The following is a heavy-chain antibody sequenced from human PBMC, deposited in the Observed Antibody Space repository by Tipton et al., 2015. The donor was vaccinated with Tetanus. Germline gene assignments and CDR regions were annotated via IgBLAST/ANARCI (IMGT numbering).Heavy chain of an antibody. V-gene: IGHV3-53*01. CDR1: GFTVSSNY. CDR3: ARVLLGGGYFDV. J-gene: IGHJ2*01. D-gene: IGHD2-15*01. Sequence: SLRLSCAVSGFTVSSNYIGWVRQAPGKGLEWVSIIYAAGSTYYADSVKGRFTISRDISNDKVFLQMDSVRPEDTAVYYCARVLLGGGYFDVWGRGTLVTVSS. CDR2: IYAAGST.